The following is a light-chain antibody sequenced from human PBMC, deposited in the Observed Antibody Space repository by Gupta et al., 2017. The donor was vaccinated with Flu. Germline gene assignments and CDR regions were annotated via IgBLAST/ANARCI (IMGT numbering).Light chain of an antibody. V-gene: IGKV1-39*01. CDR1: QSIDNY. Sequence: GDRVSITCRAGQSIDNYLNWYQQKPGKAPKLLIYAASNLQSGVPSRFGGSGSGADFTLTISSLQPEDFATYYCQQSYGTPWTFGQGTRVEI. CDR3: QQSYGTPWT. CDR2: AAS. J-gene: IGKJ1*01.